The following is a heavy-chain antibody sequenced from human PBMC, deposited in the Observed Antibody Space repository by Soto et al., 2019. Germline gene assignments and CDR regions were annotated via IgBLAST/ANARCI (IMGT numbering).Heavy chain of an antibody. Sequence: ASLKVSCKASGDTFTNYDIKWVRQATGQGLEWMGWMNPNSGNTGYAQKFQGRVTMTRNTSISTAYMELSSLRSEDTAVYYCARGRNGMDVWGQGTTVTVYS. CDR1: GDTFTNYD. V-gene: IGHV1-8*01. CDR2: MNPNSGNT. CDR3: ARGRNGMDV. J-gene: IGHJ6*02.